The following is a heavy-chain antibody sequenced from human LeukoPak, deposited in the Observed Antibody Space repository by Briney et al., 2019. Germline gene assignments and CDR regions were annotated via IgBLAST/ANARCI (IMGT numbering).Heavy chain of an antibody. CDR1: GFTFSSYG. D-gene: IGHD6-13*01. CDR2: ISYDGSNK. CDR3: ARVGIAAALDY. J-gene: IGHJ4*02. V-gene: IGHV3-30*03. Sequence: PGGSLRLSCAASGFTFSSYGMHWVRQAPGKGLEWVAVISYDGSNKYYADSVKGRFTISRDNSKNTLYLQMNSLRAEDTAVYYCARVGIAAALDYWGQGTLVTVSS.